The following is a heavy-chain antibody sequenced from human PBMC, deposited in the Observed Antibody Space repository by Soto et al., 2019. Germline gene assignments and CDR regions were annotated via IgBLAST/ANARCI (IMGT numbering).Heavy chain of an antibody. CDR2: IYYSGST. V-gene: IGHV4-59*12. CDR3: AREPINDYIWGSYRFSGHFYFDY. Sequence: SETLSLTCTVSGGSISSYYWSWIRQPPGKGLEWIGYIYYSGSTNYNPSLKSRVTISVDTSKNQFSLKLSSVTAADTAVYYCAREPINDYIWGSYRFSGHFYFDYWGQGTLVTVSS. CDR1: GGSISSYY. J-gene: IGHJ4*02. D-gene: IGHD3-16*02.